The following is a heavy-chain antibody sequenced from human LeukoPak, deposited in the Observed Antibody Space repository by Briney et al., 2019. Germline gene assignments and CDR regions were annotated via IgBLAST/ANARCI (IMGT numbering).Heavy chain of an antibody. J-gene: IGHJ4*02. V-gene: IGHV4-59*01. Sequence: SETLSVTCTVSGGSISSYYWSWIRQPPGKGVEWIGYIYYSGSTNYNPSLKSRVSISVETSKNQFSLKLSSVTAADTAVYYCARYSSSSVGPYYFDYWGQGTLVTVSS. CDR2: IYYSGST. CDR1: GGSISSYY. D-gene: IGHD6-6*01. CDR3: ARYSSSSVGPYYFDY.